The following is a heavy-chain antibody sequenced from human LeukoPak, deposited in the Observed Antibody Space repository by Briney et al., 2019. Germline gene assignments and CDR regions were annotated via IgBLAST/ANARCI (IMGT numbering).Heavy chain of an antibody. V-gene: IGHV4-61*02. D-gene: IGHD6-13*01. CDR3: ARALSAAGTLNWFDP. CDR1: GGSVNSGSYY. J-gene: IGHJ5*02. CDR2: MFTTGTI. Sequence: PSETLSLTCTVSGGSVNSGSYYWSWIRQPAGKGLEWIGRMFTTGTINYNPSLKSRVTISLDTSKNQFSLKLSSVTAADTAVYYCARALSAAGTLNWFDPWGQGTLVTVSS.